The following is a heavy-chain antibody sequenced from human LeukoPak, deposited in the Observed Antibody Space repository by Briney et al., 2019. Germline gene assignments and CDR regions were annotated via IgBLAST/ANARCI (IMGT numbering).Heavy chain of an antibody. CDR3: ARESGDFNFDY. Sequence: GGSLRLSCAASGFTFSSHAMHWVRQAPGKGLEWVAVISYDGSNKYYADSVKGRFTISRDNSKNTLYLQMNSLRAEDTAVYYCARESGDFNFDYWGQGTLVTVSS. CDR1: GFTFSSHA. CDR2: ISYDGSNK. J-gene: IGHJ4*02. V-gene: IGHV3-30-3*01. D-gene: IGHD4-17*01.